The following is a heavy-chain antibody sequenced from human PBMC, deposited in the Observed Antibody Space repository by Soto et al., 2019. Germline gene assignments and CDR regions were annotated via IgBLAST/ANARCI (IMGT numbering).Heavy chain of an antibody. J-gene: IGHJ6*03. CDR3: AKDIRYCSSTSCPTYYYYYMDA. D-gene: IGHD2-2*01. CDR2: ISGSGGST. Sequence: GGSLRLSCAASGFTFSSYAMSWVRQAPGKGLEWVSAISGSGGSTYYADSVKGRFTISRDNSKNTLYLQMNSLRAEDTAVYYCAKDIRYCSSTSCPTYYYYYMDAWGKGTTVTVSS. CDR1: GFTFSSYA. V-gene: IGHV3-23*01.